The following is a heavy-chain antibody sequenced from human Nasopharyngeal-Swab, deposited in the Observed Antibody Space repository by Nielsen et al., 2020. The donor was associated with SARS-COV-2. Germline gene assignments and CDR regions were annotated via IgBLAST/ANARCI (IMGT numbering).Heavy chain of an antibody. CDR3: ATGACDY. J-gene: IGHJ4*02. CDR1: GFSVSSTF. V-gene: IGHV3-53*01. Sequence: GGSLRLSCAVSGFSVSSTFINWVRQAPGKGLEWISLINSAGEGVYGDSVKGRFTISRDTSKNTVSLQMNSMRAEDTAVYYCATGACDYWGQGALVTVSS. CDR2: INSAGEG.